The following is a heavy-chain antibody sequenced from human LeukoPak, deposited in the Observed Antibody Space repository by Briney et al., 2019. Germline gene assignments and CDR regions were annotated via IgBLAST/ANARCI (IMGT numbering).Heavy chain of an antibody. D-gene: IGHD2-2*01. J-gene: IGHJ3*01. V-gene: IGHV4-61*02. Sequence: TLPLSSTASCASSSNYDCCWIWLPQPAGQELEWIVRIYTSGSTNYTPSLKSRVTMSVDKSKNQISLNLASLTAADTALYYCAGKGPSSGTFTAWGGETFVTASS. CDR3: AGKGPSSGTFTA. CDR2: IYTSGST. CDR1: CASSSNYD.